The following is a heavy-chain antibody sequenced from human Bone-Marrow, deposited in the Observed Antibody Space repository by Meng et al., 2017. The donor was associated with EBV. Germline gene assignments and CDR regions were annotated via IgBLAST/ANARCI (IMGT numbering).Heavy chain of an antibody. CDR2: MSYSSRTT. V-gene: IGHV4-39*07. CDR3: ATSYGYTSTY. CDR1: GASISSTTYY. J-gene: IGHJ4*02. D-gene: IGHD5-18*01. Sequence: QLVLQEPGPGLVPPSEALSLTCSVSGASISSTTYYWGWIRQSPGKGLEWIGSMSYSSRTTSYNASLKTRVSISIDSSKNQFSLRLQSVTAADTAVYYCATSYGYTSTYWGPGTLVTVSS.